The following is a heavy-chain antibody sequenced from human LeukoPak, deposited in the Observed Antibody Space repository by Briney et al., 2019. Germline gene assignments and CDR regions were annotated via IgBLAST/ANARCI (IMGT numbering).Heavy chain of an antibody. CDR1: GFTFSSYG. J-gene: IGHJ4*02. D-gene: IGHD6-13*01. CDR2: IWYDGSNK. CDR3: ARGSSSRADDY. V-gene: IGHV3-33*08. Sequence: GRSLRLSCAASGFTFSSYGMHWVRQAPGKGLEWVAVIWYDGSNKYYADSVKGRFTISRDNSKNTLYLQMNSLRAEDTAVYYCARGSSSRADDYWGQGTLVTVSS.